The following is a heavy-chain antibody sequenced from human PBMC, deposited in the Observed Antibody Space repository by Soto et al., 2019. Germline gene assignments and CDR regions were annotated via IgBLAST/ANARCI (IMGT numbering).Heavy chain of an antibody. CDR2: ISAYNGNT. CDR3: ARDPKLGILSSGAFDI. J-gene: IGHJ3*02. D-gene: IGHD7-27*01. V-gene: IGHV1-18*01. Sequence: ASVKVSCKASGYTFTSYGISWVRQAPGQGLEWMGWISAYNGNTNYAQKLQGRVTMTTDTSTSTAYMELRSLRSDDTAVYYCARDPKLGILSSGAFDIWGQGTMVTVSS. CDR1: GYTFTSYG.